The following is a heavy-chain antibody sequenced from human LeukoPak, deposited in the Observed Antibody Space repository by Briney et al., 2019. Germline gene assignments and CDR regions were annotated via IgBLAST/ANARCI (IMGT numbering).Heavy chain of an antibody. CDR3: ASRPGDEGY. CDR1: GFTFSSYS. J-gene: IGHJ4*02. V-gene: IGHV3-21*01. CDR2: ISSSSSYI. Sequence: GGSLRLSCAASGFTFSSYSMNWVRQAPGKGLEWVSSISSSSSYIYYADSMKGRFTISRDNAKNSLYLQMNSLRAEDTAVYYCASRPGDEGYWGQGTLVTVSS. D-gene: IGHD1-14*01.